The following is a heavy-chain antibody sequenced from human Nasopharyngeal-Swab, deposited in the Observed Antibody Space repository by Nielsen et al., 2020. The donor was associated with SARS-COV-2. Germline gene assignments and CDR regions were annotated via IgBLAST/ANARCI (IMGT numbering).Heavy chain of an antibody. CDR3: ARGGMTTVEGDGYNYYYYGMDV. Sequence: GESLKISCAASGFTFSSYDMYWVRQATGKGLEWVSAIGTAGDTYYPGSVKGRFTISRENAKNSLYLQMNSLRAGDTAVYYCARGGMTTVEGDGYNYYYYGMDVWGQGTTVTVSS. CDR2: IGTAGDT. V-gene: IGHV3-13*04. J-gene: IGHJ6*02. D-gene: IGHD4-23*01. CDR1: GFTFSSYD.